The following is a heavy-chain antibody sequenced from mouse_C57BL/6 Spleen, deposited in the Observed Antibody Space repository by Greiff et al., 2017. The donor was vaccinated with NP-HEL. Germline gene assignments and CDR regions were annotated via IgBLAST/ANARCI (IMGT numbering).Heavy chain of an antibody. CDR3: ARCYDYDVGFAY. V-gene: IGHV1-72*01. CDR1: GYTFTSYW. D-gene: IGHD2-4*01. CDR2: IDPNSGGT. Sequence: QVQLKQPGAELVKPGASVKLSCKASGYTFTSYWMHWVKQRPGRGLEWIGRIDPNSGGTKYNEKFKSKSTLTVDKPSSPAYMQLSSLTSEESAVYYCARCYDYDVGFAYWGQGTLVTVSA. J-gene: IGHJ3*01.